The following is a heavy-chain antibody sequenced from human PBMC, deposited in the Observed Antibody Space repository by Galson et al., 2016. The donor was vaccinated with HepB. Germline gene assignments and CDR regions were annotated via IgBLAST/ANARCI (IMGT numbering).Heavy chain of an antibody. CDR1: GFTFDDST. Sequence: SLRLSCAASGFTFDDSTMHWVRQGPGKGLEWVSVISWDGASTHYADAVKGRFTVSRDNSRNSLYLQMNSLRIEDTALYYCAKDIVTGTYFGVGVYPYFYGVDGSGQCTTVTVSS. D-gene: IGHD1-26*01. CDR3: AKDIVTGTYFGVGVYPYFYGVDG. J-gene: IGHJ6*02. V-gene: IGHV3-43*01. CDR2: ISWDGAST.